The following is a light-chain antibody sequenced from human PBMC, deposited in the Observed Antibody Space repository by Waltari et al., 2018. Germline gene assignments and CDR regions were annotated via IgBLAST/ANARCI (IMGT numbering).Light chain of an antibody. CDR2: QAY. CDR1: QDINTW. Sequence: DIQMSQSPSTLSASVGETFPVTCRASQDINTWLAWYQQKPEKAPKLIIYQAYNLETGVPPRFSGYASGTEFTLTISSLQPDDFATYYCQQYNSYPLTFGGGTKVEIK. V-gene: IGKV1-5*03. CDR3: QQYNSYPLT. J-gene: IGKJ4*01.